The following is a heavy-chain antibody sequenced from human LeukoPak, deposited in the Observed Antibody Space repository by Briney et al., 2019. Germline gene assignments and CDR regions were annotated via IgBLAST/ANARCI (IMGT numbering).Heavy chain of an antibody. J-gene: IGHJ4*02. CDR1: GFTFSSYA. CDR3: ARQANLLLWFGDLKGSLGVFDY. D-gene: IGHD3-10*01. Sequence: GSLRLSCAASGFTFSSYAMSWVRQSPGKGLEWIGSIYYSRSTYYNPSLRSRVTISVDTSKNQFSLKLSSVTAADTAVYYCARQANLLLWFGDLKGSLGVFDYWGQGTLVTVSS. V-gene: IGHV4-39*01. CDR2: IYYSRST.